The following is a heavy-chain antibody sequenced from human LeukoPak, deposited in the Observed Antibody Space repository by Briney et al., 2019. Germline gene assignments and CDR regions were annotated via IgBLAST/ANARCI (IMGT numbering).Heavy chain of an antibody. D-gene: IGHD1-26*01. Sequence: GGSLRLSCAASGFTFDDYGMSWVRQAPGKGLEWVSGINWNGGSTGYADSVKGRFTISRDNAKNSLYLQMNSLRAEDTALYYCSGGLYYYYYYMDVWGKGTTVTVSS. J-gene: IGHJ6*03. V-gene: IGHV3-20*04. CDR3: SGGLYYYYYYMDV. CDR1: GFTFDDYG. CDR2: INWNGGST.